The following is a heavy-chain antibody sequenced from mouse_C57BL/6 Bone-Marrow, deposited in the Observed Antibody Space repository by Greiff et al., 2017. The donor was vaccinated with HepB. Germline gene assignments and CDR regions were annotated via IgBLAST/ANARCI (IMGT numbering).Heavy chain of an antibody. J-gene: IGHJ4*01. CDR2: IDPSDSET. V-gene: IGHV1-52*01. CDR1: GYTFTSYW. CDR3: ASDYYGSTMDY. Sequence: QVQLQQPGAELVRPGSSVKLSCKASGYTFTSYWMHWVKQRPIQGLEWIGNIDPSDSETHYNQKFKDKATLTVDKSSSTAYMQLSSLTSEDSAVYYCASDYYGSTMDYWGQGTSVTVSP. D-gene: IGHD1-1*01.